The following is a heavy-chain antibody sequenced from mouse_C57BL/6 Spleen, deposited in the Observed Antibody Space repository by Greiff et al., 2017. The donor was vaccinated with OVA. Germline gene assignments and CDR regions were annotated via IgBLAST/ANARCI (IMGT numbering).Heavy chain of an antibody. V-gene: IGHV1-82*01. Sequence: LLESGPELVKPGASVKISCKASGYAFSSSWMNWVKQRPGKGLEWIGRIYPGDGDTNYNGKFKGKATLTADKSSSTAYMQLSSLTSEDSAVYFCAREGLGTLDYWGQGTTLTVSS. D-gene: IGHD3-3*01. CDR1: GYAFSSSW. CDR3: AREGLGTLDY. CDR2: IYPGDGDT. J-gene: IGHJ2*01.